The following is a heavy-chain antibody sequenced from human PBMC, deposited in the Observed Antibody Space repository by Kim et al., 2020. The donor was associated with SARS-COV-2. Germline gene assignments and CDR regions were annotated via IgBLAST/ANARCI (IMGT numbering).Heavy chain of an antibody. V-gene: IGHV3-23*01. CDR3: AKGGAAVVEWFERIGYFDS. CDR2: ISGSGGST. D-gene: IGHD3-10*01. J-gene: IGHJ4*02. Sequence: GGSLRLSCAASGFTFSSYAMSWVRQAPGKGLEWVSAISGSGGSTYYADSVKGRFTISRDNSKNTLYLQMNSLRAEVTAVYYCAKGGAAVVEWFERIGYFDSWGRGTLVTVSS. CDR1: GFTFSSYA.